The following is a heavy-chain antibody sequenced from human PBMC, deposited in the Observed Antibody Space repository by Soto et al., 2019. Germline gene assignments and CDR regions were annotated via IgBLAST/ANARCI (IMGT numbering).Heavy chain of an antibody. D-gene: IGHD1-26*01. J-gene: IGHJ4*02. CDR3: AKDHGSGSYPY. CDR2: INQDGFGK. CDR1: GSIFSSHW. Sequence: ESGGGLVQPGGSLRLSWVVSGSIFSSHWMTWVRQAPGKGLEWVASINQDGFGKYYVDSVRGRFAISRDNAKDSVYLQMDSLRVEDTAVYYCAKDHGSGSYPYWGQGTLVTVSS. V-gene: IGHV3-7*05.